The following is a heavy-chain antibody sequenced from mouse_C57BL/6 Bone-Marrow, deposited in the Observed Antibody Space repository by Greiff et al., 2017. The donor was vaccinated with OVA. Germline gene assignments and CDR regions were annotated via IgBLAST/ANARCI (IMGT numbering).Heavy chain of an antibody. V-gene: IGHV3-5*01. J-gene: IGHJ4*01. Sequence: DVKLQESGPGLVKPSQTVFLTCTVTGISITTGNYRWSWIRQFPGNKLEWIGYIYYSGTITYNPSLTSRTTITRDTPKNQFFLEMNSLTAEDTATYYCARDGYGSSYDYAMDYWGQGTSVTVSS. D-gene: IGHD1-1*01. CDR2: IYYSGTI. CDR3: ARDGYGSSYDYAMDY. CDR1: GISITTGNYR.